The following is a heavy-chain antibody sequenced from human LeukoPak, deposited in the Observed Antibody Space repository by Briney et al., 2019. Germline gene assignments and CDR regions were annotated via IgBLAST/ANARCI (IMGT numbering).Heavy chain of an antibody. CDR3: AKDVGYYGSGSYYYS. CDR2: ISGSGGST. Sequence: GGSLRLSCAASGFTFSSYAMSWVRQAPGEGLEWVSAISGSGGSTYYADSVKGRFTISRDNSKNTLYLQMNSLRAEDTAVYYCAKDVGYYGSGSYYYSWGQGTLVTVSS. J-gene: IGHJ4*02. D-gene: IGHD3-10*01. CDR1: GFTFSSYA. V-gene: IGHV3-23*01.